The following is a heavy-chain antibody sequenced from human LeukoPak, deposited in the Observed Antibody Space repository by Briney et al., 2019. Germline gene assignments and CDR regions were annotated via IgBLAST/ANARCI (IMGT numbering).Heavy chain of an antibody. D-gene: IGHD4-17*01. CDR1: GYTFTSYY. J-gene: IGHJ4*02. V-gene: IGHV1-46*01. CDR3: GFSTVTTFLLDY. Sequence: ASVKVSCKASGYTFTSYYMHWVRQPPGQGLEWMGIINPSGGSTSYAQKFQGRVTMTRDTSTSTVYMELSSLRSEDTAVYYCGFSTVTTFLLDYWGQGTLVTVSS. CDR2: INPSGGST.